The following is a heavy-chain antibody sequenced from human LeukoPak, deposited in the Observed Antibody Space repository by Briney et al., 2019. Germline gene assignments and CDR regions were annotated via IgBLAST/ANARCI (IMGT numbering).Heavy chain of an antibody. D-gene: IGHD3-3*01. CDR2: IIPIFGTA. Sequence: SAKVSCKASGGTFSSYAISWVRQAPGQGLEWMGGIIPIFGTANYAQKFQGRVTITTDESTSTAYMELSSLRSEDTAVYYCARAEGRITIFGVVIIDAFDIWGQGTMVTVSS. V-gene: IGHV1-69*05. J-gene: IGHJ3*02. CDR3: ARAEGRITIFGVVIIDAFDI. CDR1: GGTFSSYA.